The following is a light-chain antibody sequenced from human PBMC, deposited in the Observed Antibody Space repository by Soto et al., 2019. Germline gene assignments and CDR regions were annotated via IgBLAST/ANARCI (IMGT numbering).Light chain of an antibody. V-gene: IGLV1-47*01. CDR1: SSNFGSNY. J-gene: IGLJ2*01. CDR2: RNN. CDR3: AAWDDSLSALV. Sequence: QSVLTQPPSASGTPGQRVTISCSGSSSNFGSNYVYWYQQLPGTAPKLLIYRNNQRPSGVPDRFSGSKSGTSASLAISGLRSEDEADYYCAAWDDSLSALVFGGGTKLTVL.